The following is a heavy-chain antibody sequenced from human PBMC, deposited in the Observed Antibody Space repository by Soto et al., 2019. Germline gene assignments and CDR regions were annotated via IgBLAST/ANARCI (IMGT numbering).Heavy chain of an antibody. Sequence: SVKVSCKASGYTFTDYFMNWMRQAPGQRLEWMGGINAIIGTAKYAQKFQGRVTITADESTSTAYMELSSLRSEDTAVYYCAGQRAVAGYYFDYWGQGTLVTVSS. J-gene: IGHJ4*02. V-gene: IGHV1-69*13. D-gene: IGHD6-19*01. CDR2: INAIIGTA. CDR1: GYTFTDYF. CDR3: AGQRAVAGYYFDY.